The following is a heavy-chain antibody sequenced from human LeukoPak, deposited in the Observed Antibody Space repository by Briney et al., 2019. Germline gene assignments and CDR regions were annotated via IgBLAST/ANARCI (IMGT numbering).Heavy chain of an antibody. D-gene: IGHD3-22*01. J-gene: IGHJ6*02. CDR1: GFTFSSYA. CDR2: ISYDGSNK. V-gene: IGHV3-30*04. Sequence: GRSLRLSCAASGFTFSSYAMHWVRQAPGKGLEWVAVISYDGSNKYYADSVKGRFTISRDNSKNTLYLQMNSLRAEDTAVYYCARDQGVVVHGKYHYYGMDVWGQGTTVTVSS. CDR3: ARDQGVVVHGKYHYYGMDV.